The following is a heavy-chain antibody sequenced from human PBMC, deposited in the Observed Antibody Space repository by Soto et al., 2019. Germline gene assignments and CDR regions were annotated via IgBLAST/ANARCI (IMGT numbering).Heavy chain of an antibody. Sequence: ASVKVSCKASGYTFTSYDINWVRQATGQGLEWMGWMNPNSGNTGYAQKFQGRVTMTRNTSISTAYMELSSLKASDTAMYYCARPGRDGYNYLHWGQGTLVTVS. V-gene: IGHV1-8*01. CDR2: MNPNSGNT. J-gene: IGHJ4*02. CDR3: ARPGRDGYNYLH. CDR1: GYTFTSYD. D-gene: IGHD5-12*01.